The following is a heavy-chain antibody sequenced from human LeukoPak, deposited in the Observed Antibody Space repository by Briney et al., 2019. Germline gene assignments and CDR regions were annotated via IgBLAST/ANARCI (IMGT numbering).Heavy chain of an antibody. D-gene: IGHD6-13*01. J-gene: IGHJ4*02. Sequence: PGGSLRLSCAASGATYSSYAMSWVRQAPGKGLEWVSAISGSGGSTYYADSVKGRFTTSRDNSKNTLYLQMNSLRAEDTAVYYCAKVGQQLDHFDYWGQGTLVTVSS. V-gene: IGHV3-23*01. CDR2: ISGSGGST. CDR3: AKVGQQLDHFDY. CDR1: GATYSSYA.